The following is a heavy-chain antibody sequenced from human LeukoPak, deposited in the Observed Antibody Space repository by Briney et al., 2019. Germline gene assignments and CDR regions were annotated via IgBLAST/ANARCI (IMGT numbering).Heavy chain of an antibody. CDR3: ARGDYACMDV. CDR2: IYYSGST. Sequence: SETLSLTCTVSGGSISSSSYYWGWIRQPPGKGLEWIGSIYYSGSTYYNPSLKSRVTISVDTSKNQFSLKLSSVTAADTAVYYCARGDYACMDVWGQGTTVTVSS. V-gene: IGHV4-39*01. J-gene: IGHJ6*02. D-gene: IGHD2-21*02. CDR1: GGSISSSSYY.